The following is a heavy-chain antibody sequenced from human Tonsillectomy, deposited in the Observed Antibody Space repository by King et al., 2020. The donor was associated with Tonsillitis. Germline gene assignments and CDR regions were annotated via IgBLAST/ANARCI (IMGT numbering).Heavy chain of an antibody. CDR1: GFPFSNYI. CDR2: IDSSSSYI. V-gene: IGHV3-21*01. J-gene: IGHJ3*01. CDR3: ARDNTRSGDYVNAFDV. Sequence: VQLVESGGGLVKPGGSLRLSCAASGFPFSNYIMNWIRRAPGKGLEWVASIDSSSSYIYYAGSVKGRFTISRDDAKNSLYLILNSLRVEDTAVYYCARDNTRSGDYVNAFDVWGQGTGVTVSS. D-gene: IGHD4-17*01.